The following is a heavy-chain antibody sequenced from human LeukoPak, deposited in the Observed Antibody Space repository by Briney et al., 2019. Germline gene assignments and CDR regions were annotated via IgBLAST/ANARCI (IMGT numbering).Heavy chain of an antibody. V-gene: IGHV4-30-4*01. CDR3: ARPYYYDSRIDP. Sequence: SQPLSLTCSVSGRSISIHDEHWSWIRRPPGKGLEWIAYMYYSGSTYYNPSLKSRVPMSADTSKNQLSLKLSSVTAADTAVYYCARPYYYDSRIDPWGQGILVTVSS. J-gene: IGHJ5*02. CDR2: MYYSGST. D-gene: IGHD3-22*01. CDR1: GRSISIHDEH.